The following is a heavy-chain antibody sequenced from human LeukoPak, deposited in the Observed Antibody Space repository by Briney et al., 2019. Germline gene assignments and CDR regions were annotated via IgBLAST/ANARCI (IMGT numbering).Heavy chain of an antibody. V-gene: IGHV4-59*12. CDR3: ARDPGY. D-gene: IGHD3-10*01. CDR1: GGSMSPYH. Sequence: SETLSLTCTVSGGSMSPYHWGWIRQPPGKGLEWTGYIYYSGSTNYNPSLKSRVTISVDTSKNQFSLKLSSVTAADTAVYYCARDPGYWGQGTLVTVSS. J-gene: IGHJ4*02. CDR2: IYYSGST.